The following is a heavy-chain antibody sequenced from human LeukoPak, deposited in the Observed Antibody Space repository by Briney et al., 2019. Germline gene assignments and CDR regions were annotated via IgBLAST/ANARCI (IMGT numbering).Heavy chain of an antibody. CDR3: ARDPGSGYEEHFDY. J-gene: IGHJ4*02. D-gene: IGHD5-12*01. CDR2: ISSSGSSI. CDR1: GFTFSSYS. Sequence: GGSLRLSCAASGFTFSSYSMNWVRQAPGKGLEWVSYISSSGSSIYYADSVKGRFTISRDNAKDSLYLQMNSLRAEDTAVYYCARDPGSGYEEHFDYWGQGTLVTVSS. V-gene: IGHV3-48*04.